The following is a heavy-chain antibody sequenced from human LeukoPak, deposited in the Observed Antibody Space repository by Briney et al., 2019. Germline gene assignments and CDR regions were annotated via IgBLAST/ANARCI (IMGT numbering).Heavy chain of an antibody. CDR1: GGSISSYY. CDR3: ARCHSGSYYFDY. Sequence: SETLSLTCTVSGGSISSYYWSWIRQPPGKGLEWIGYIYYSGSTNYNPSLKSRVTISVDTSKNQFSLKLSSVTAADTAVYYCARCHSGSYYFDYWGQGTLVTVSS. D-gene: IGHD1-26*01. J-gene: IGHJ4*02. CDR2: IYYSGST. V-gene: IGHV4-59*01.